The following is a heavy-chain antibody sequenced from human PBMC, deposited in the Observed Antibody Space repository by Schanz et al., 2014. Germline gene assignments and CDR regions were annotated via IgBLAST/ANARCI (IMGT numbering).Heavy chain of an antibody. D-gene: IGHD3-3*01. V-gene: IGHV1-2*06. J-gene: IGHJ5*02. CDR2: ISPSSGGT. Sequence: QVQVVQSGSDLKKPGASVKVSCKASGYTFTNHYLHWVRQAPGQGLEWMGRISPSSGGTNYAQNFQGRVTMTKDTSINTVYMELSTLTSDDTAVYYCARESVSRTRLFDPWGQGTLVTVSS. CDR1: GYTFTNHY. CDR3: ARESVSRTRLFDP.